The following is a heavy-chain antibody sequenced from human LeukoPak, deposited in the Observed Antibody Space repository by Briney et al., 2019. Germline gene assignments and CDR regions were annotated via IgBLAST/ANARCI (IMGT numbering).Heavy chain of an antibody. Sequence: SETLSLTCAVYGGSFSGYYWSWIRQPPGKGLEWIGEINHSGSTNYNPSLKSRVTISVDTSKNQFSLKLSSVTAADTAVYYCARNLYDSSGSMGIYTSDYWGQGTLVTVSS. J-gene: IGHJ4*02. D-gene: IGHD3-22*01. CDR3: ARNLYDSSGSMGIYTSDY. CDR2: INHSGST. V-gene: IGHV4-34*01. CDR1: GGSFSGYY.